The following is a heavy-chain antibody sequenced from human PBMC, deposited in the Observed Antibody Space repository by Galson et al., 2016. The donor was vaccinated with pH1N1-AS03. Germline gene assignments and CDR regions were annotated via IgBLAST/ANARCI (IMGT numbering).Heavy chain of an antibody. CDR2: IWPTGTT. J-gene: IGHJ4*02. CDR3: ARGFDFSAFYFLK. Sequence: SETLSLTCNVSGASIDSTNWWSWVRQPPGKGLEWVGEIWPTGTTSYNSSLRSRLTISLNKSQNQFSLRLRSVTAADTATYYCARGFDFSAFYFLKGGPGALVTVSS. D-gene: IGHD3-9*01. V-gene: IGHV4/OR15-8*01. CDR1: GASIDSTNW.